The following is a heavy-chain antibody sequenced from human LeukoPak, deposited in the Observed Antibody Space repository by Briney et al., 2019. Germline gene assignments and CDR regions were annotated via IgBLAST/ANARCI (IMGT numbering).Heavy chain of an antibody. V-gene: IGHV3-74*01. D-gene: IGHD6-19*01. CDR1: GFTFSRFL. J-gene: IGHJ4*02. CDR2: ISNDGRTT. Sequence: GGSLRLSCAASGFTFSRFLMHWVRQAPGKGLVWVSLISNDGRTTRYADSVKGRFTISRDNAKNTLYLEINSLRAEDTAVYYCARDLAGFIDYWGQGTLVTVSS. CDR3: ARDLAGFIDY.